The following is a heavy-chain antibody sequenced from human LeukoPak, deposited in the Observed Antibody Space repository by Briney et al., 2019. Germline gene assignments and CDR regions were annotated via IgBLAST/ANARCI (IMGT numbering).Heavy chain of an antibody. Sequence: GGSLGLSCAASGFTFSSYAMSWVRQAPGKGLEWVSAISGSGGSTYYADSVKGRFTISRDNSKNTLYLQMNSLRAEDTAVYYCAKGQRYSHLVGYWGQGTLVTVSS. CDR2: ISGSGGST. V-gene: IGHV3-23*01. CDR1: GFTFSSYA. J-gene: IGHJ4*02. D-gene: IGHD2-15*01. CDR3: AKGQRYSHLVGY.